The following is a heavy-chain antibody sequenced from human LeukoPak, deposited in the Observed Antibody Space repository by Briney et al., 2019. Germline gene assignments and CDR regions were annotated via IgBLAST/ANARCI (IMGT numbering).Heavy chain of an antibody. J-gene: IGHJ6*02. CDR1: GFTFSSYG. CDR3: AKDSTIFGVVIMAGYYYGMDV. D-gene: IGHD3-3*01. CDR2: ISYDGSNK. V-gene: IGHV3-30*18. Sequence: GGSLRLSCAASGFTFSSYGMHWVRQAPGKGLEWVAVISYDGSNKYYADSVKGRFTISRDNSKNTLYLQMNILRAEDTAVYYCAKDSTIFGVVIMAGYYYGMDVWGQGTTVTVSS.